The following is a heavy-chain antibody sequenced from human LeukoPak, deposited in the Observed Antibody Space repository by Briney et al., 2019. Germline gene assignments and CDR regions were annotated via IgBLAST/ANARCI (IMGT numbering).Heavy chain of an antibody. CDR3: ARERETNNDY. J-gene: IGHJ4*02. CDR1: GFTFSTFW. V-gene: IGHV3-7*01. CDR2: IKRDGSET. D-gene: IGHD1/OR15-1a*01. Sequence: GGSLRLSCAVSGFTFSTFWMTWVRQAPGKGLEWVGNIKRDGSETYYVASVRGRFTISRDNAKNSLYLQMNSLRAEDTAVYFCARERETNNDYWGQGTLVTVST.